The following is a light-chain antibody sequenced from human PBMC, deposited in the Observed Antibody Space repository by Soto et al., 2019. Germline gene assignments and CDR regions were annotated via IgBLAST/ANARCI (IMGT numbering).Light chain of an antibody. Sequence: DIQMTQSPSSLSSSVGDRVTITCRASQGISNYLAWYQKKPGEAPKLLIYSASTLKSGVPSRFSGSGSGTEFTLTISSLQHEDVATYYCQKSTSAPLTFGPGTTVDIK. J-gene: IGKJ3*01. CDR3: QKSTSAPLT. CDR2: SAS. CDR1: QGISNY. V-gene: IGKV1-27*01.